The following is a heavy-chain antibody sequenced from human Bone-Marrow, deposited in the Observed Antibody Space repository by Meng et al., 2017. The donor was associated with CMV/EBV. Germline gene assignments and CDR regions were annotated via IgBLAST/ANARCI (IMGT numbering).Heavy chain of an antibody. CDR3: ARVRYYYDSSGYAFDI. CDR2: IIPILGIA. J-gene: IGHJ3*02. Sequence: GNFSSYAISWVRQAAGQGLEWMGGIIPILGIANYAQKFQGRVTITADKSTSTAYMELSSLRSEDTAVYYCARVRYYYDSSGYAFDIWGQGTMVTVSS. V-gene: IGHV1-69*10. D-gene: IGHD3-22*01. CDR1: GNFSSYA.